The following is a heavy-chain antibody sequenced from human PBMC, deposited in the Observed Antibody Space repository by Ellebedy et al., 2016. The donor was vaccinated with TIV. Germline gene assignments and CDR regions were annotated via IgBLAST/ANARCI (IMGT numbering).Heavy chain of an antibody. CDR2: IKVDGTTQ. Sequence: GESLKISCAASGFSFSSYWMAWIRQAPGKGLGWVANIKVDGTTQSYVDPVKGRFTIARDNAKNSLYLQMNSLTAEDTAVYYCAKYGLGSGTSFEVWGQGTVVTVSS. V-gene: IGHV3-7*01. CDR3: AKYGLGSGTSFEV. J-gene: IGHJ3*01. CDR1: GFSFSSYW. D-gene: IGHD3-10*01.